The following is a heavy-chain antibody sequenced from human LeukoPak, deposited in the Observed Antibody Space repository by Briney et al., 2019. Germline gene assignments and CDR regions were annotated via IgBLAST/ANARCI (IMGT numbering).Heavy chain of an antibody. CDR3: ARGWLSSGSQAFDI. V-gene: IGHV4-34*01. J-gene: IGHJ3*02. CDR2: INHSGST. Sequence: PSETLSLNCAVYGGSFSGYYWSWIRQPPGKGLEWIGEINHSGSTNYNPSLKSRVTISVDTSKNQFSLKLSSVTAADTAVYYCARGWLSSGSQAFDIWGQGTMVTVSS. D-gene: IGHD3-22*01. CDR1: GGSFSGYY.